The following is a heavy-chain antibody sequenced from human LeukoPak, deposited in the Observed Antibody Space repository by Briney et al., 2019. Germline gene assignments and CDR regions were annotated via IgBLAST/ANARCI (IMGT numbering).Heavy chain of an antibody. Sequence: GGSLRLSCAASGFNFANHAMSWVRQTPGKGLEWVSAISGGGDITYYADSVTGRFTISRDNSKDTLFLQMHSLRPGDTAVNYCVREDTPATANYWGQGTLVTISS. CDR3: VREDTPATANY. CDR1: GFNFANHA. D-gene: IGHD2-21*02. V-gene: IGHV3-23*01. CDR2: ISGGGDIT. J-gene: IGHJ4*02.